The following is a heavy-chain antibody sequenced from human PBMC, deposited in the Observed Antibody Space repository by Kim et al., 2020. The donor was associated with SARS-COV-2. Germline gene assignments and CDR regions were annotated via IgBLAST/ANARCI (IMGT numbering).Heavy chain of an antibody. Sequence: GESLKISCKGSGYSFTSYWIGWVRQMPGKGLEWMGIIYPGDSDTRYSPSFQGQVTISADKSISTAYLQWSSLKASDTAMYYCARHYLSCGGDCYIKTNAFDIWGQGTIVTVSS. CDR1: GYSFTSYW. CDR3: ARHYLSCGGDCYIKTNAFDI. J-gene: IGHJ3*02. CDR2: IYPGDSDT. D-gene: IGHD2-21*02. V-gene: IGHV5-51*01.